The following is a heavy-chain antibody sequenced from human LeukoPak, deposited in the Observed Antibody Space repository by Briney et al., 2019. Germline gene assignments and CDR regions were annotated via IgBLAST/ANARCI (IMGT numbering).Heavy chain of an antibody. V-gene: IGHV1-69*06. J-gene: IGHJ4*02. Sequence: GASVKVSCKASGGTFSSYAISWVRQAPGQGLEWMGGIIPIFGTASYAQKFQGRVTITADKSTSTAYMELSSLRSEDTAVYYCARSNNWNYDGGRDWGQGTLVTVSS. CDR3: ARSNNWNYDGGRD. CDR2: IIPIFGTA. D-gene: IGHD1-7*01. CDR1: GGTFSSYA.